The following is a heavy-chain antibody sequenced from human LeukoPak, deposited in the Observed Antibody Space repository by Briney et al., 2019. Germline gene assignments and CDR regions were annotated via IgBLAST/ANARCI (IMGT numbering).Heavy chain of an antibody. V-gene: IGHV3-23*01. Sequence: PGGSLRLSCAASGFTFSSYAMSWVRQAPGKGLEWVSAISGSGGSTYYADSVKGRFTISRDNSKNTLYLQMNSLRAEDTAVYYCQYYYDSSGYYSFDYWGQGTLVTVSS. D-gene: IGHD3-22*01. J-gene: IGHJ4*02. CDR1: GFTFSSYA. CDR2: ISGSGGST. CDR3: QYYYDSSGYYSFDY.